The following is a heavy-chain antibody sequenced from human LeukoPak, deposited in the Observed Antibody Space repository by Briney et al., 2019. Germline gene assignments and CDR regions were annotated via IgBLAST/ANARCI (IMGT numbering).Heavy chain of an antibody. V-gene: IGHV3-33*01. CDR1: GFTFSSYG. CDR2: IWYDGSNK. CDR3: ARGGIGRDNDFWSGYYKGYYYYYGMGV. D-gene: IGHD3-3*01. J-gene: IGHJ6*02. Sequence: GGSLRLSCAASGFTFSSYGMHWVRQAPGKGLEWVAVIWYDGSNKYYADSVKGRFTISRDNSKNTLYLQMNSLRAEDTAVYYCARGGIGRDNDFWSGYYKGYYYYYGMGVWGQGTTVTVSS.